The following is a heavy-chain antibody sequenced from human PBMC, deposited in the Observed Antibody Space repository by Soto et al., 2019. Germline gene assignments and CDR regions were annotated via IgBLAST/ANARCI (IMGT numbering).Heavy chain of an antibody. CDR1: GGSISSGDYY. CDR3: ARERTDGSRLDP. Sequence: QVQLQESGPGLVKPSQTLSLTCTVSGGSISSGDYYWSWIRQPPGKGLEWIGYIYYSGSTYSNPPLKGRVTISVDTSKNQCSLKLCSVTAADTDVYYCARERTDGSRLDPWGQGTLVTVSS. V-gene: IGHV4-30-4*01. J-gene: IGHJ5*02. D-gene: IGHD6-13*01. CDR2: IYYSGST.